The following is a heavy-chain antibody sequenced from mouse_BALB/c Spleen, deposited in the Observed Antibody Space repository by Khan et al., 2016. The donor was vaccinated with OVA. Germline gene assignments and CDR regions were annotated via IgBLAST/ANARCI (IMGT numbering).Heavy chain of an antibody. D-gene: IGHD1-1*01. V-gene: IGHV1-85*01. CDR1: GYTFTSYD. CDR3: ARQYYGGILYWYIDV. J-gene: IGHJ1*01. CDR2: IFPGDDST. Sequence: QVQLQQSGAELVKPGASVKLSCKASGYTFTSYDINWVRQRPEQGLEWIGWIFPGDDSTKYNEKFKGKATLTSDKSSSTAYMQLSRLTSEDSAVYFCARQYYGGILYWYIDVWGAGTTVTVSS.